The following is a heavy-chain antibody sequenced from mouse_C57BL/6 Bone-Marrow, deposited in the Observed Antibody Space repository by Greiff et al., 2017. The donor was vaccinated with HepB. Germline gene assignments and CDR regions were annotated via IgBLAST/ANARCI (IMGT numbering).Heavy chain of an antibody. D-gene: IGHD2-4*01. Sequence: EVKVVEPGGGLVQPGESLKLSCESNEYEFPSHDMFWVRKTPEKRLEWVAAINSDGGSTYYPDTMERRFIISRDNTKKTLYLQMSGLRSEDTALYYCAGPGCGDYGYWGQGTTLAVSS. V-gene: IGHV5-2*01. J-gene: IGHJ2*01. CDR1: EYEFPSHD. CDR3: AGPGCGDYGY. CDR2: INSDGGST.